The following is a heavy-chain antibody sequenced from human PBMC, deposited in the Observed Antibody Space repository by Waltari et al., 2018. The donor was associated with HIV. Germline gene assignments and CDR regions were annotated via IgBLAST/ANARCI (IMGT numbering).Heavy chain of an antibody. CDR1: GFTCSEYW. V-gene: IGHV3-7*01. D-gene: IGHD3-3*01. CDR3: ARDGSDFWSVYYGMDF. J-gene: IGHJ6*02. CDR2: IKPGGMAM. Sequence: EVELEEVGGGLVQPGESLKISCKAFGFTCSEYWMGWGRRAPGKGLGWVANIKPGGMAMNYLGSVNARFTISRDNTKNFLVLQMDRLRADDTATYYCARDGSDFWSVYYGMDFWGQGTTVTVSS.